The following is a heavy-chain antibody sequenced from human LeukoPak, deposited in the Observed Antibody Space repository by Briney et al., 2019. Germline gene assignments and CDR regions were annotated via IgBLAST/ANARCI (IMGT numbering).Heavy chain of an antibody. V-gene: IGHV4-38-2*02. CDR3: ARGGAVAGYDY. Sequence: SETLSLTCTVSGYSISSGYYWGWIRQPPGKGLEWIGSIYHNGGTYYNPSLKSRVTISVDTSKNQFSLKLSSVTAADTAVYYCARGGAVAGYDYWGQGTLVTVSS. D-gene: IGHD6-19*01. CDR1: GYSISSGYY. J-gene: IGHJ4*02. CDR2: IYHNGGT.